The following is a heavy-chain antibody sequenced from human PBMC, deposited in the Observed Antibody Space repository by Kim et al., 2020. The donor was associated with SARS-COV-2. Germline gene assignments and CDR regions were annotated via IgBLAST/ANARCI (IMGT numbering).Heavy chain of an antibody. D-gene: IGHD6-13*01. CDR1: GFTFSSYG. CDR2: IWYDGSNK. CDR3: ARDQRRTAAGTYYYYGMDV. V-gene: IGHV3-33*01. J-gene: IGHJ6*02. Sequence: GGSLRLSCAASGFTFSSYGMHWVRQAPGKGLEWVAVIWYDGSNKYYADSVKGRFTISRDNSKNTLYLQMNSLRAEDTAVYYCARDQRRTAAGTYYYYGMDVWGQGTTVTVSS.